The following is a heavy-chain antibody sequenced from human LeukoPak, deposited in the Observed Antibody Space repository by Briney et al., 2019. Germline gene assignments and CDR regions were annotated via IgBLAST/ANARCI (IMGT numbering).Heavy chain of an antibody. Sequence: PGGSLRLSCAASGFTVSSNYMSWVRQAPGKGLEWVSVIYSGGSTYYADSVKGRFTISRDNSKNTLYLQMNSLRAEDTALYYCAKDILRDSSGWYGGFDYWGQGTLVTVSS. D-gene: IGHD6-19*01. J-gene: IGHJ4*02. CDR3: AKDILRDSSGWYGGFDY. CDR2: IYSGGST. CDR1: GFTVSSNY. V-gene: IGHV3-53*05.